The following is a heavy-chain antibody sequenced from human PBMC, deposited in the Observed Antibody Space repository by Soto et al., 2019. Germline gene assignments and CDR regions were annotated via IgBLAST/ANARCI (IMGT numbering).Heavy chain of an antibody. D-gene: IGHD3-9*01. Sequence: ASVKVSCKVSGYTLTELSMHWVRQAPGKGLGWMGGFDPEDGETIYAQKFQGRVTMTEDTSTDTAYMELSSLRSEDTAVYYCATALRYFDWLPFDPWGQGTLVTVSS. V-gene: IGHV1-24*01. CDR1: GYTLTELS. CDR3: ATALRYFDWLPFDP. CDR2: FDPEDGET. J-gene: IGHJ5*02.